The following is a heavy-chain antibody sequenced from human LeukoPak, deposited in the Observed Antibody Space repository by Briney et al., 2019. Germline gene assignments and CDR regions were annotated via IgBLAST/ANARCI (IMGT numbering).Heavy chain of an antibody. J-gene: IGHJ4*02. CDR2: IYYSGST. CDR3: ARSGWDY. V-gene: IGHV4-39*01. CDR1: GGSISSSSYY. Sequence: SETLSLTCTVSGGSISSSSYYWGWIRQPPGKGLEWIGSIYYSGSTYYNPSLKSRVTISVDTSKNQFSLKLSSVTAADTAVYYCARSGWDYWGQGTLVTVSS.